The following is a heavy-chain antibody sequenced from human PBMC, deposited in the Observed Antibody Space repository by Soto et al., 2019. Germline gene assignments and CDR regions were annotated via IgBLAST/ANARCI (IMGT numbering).Heavy chain of an antibody. V-gene: IGHV4-39*01. CDR1: GGSIDRSNYY. CDR2: TYYNGNA. Sequence: SETLSLTCNVSGGSIDRSNYYWDWLRQPPGKGLEWIGTTYYNGNAYYNPSLKSQVSMSVDTSKNQFSLKLVSVTAADTAVYYCARHFVAVVLKGWGYWGQGTLVTVSS. CDR3: ARHFVAVVLKGWGY. D-gene: IGHD1-26*01. J-gene: IGHJ4*02.